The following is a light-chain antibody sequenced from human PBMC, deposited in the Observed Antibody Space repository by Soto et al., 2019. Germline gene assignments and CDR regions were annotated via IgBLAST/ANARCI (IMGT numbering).Light chain of an antibody. J-gene: IGKJ1*01. CDR3: HSGT. CDR1: QSIDYW. Sequence: DIQLTQSPSTLSASVGDRVTITCRASQSIDYWLAWYQQKPGKVPKLLIYDSSTLASGVPSRFGGSGSGTEFTLTISGLQPDDFATYYCHSGTFGQGTRVEL. V-gene: IGKV1-5*01. CDR2: DSS.